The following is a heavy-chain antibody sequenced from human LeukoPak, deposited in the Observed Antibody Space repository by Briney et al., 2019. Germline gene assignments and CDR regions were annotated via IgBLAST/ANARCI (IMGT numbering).Heavy chain of an antibody. D-gene: IGHD2-2*02. CDR2: IYSGGST. V-gene: IGHV3-53*01. CDR1: GFTVSSNY. Sequence: GGSLRLSCAASGFTVSSNYMSWVRQAPGKGLEWVSVIYSGGSTYYADSVKGRFTISRDNSKNTLYLQMNSLRAEDTAVYYCARLTIDAPVTATALYCSTTSCYNDFWGQGTLVTVSS. J-gene: IGHJ4*02. CDR3: ARLTIDAPVTATALYCSTTSCYNDF.